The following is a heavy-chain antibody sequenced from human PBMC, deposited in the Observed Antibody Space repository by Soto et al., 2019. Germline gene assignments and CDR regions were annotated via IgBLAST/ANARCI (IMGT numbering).Heavy chain of an antibody. CDR3: ARDRSGWTQTNYFDY. CDR2: IWYDGSNK. J-gene: IGHJ4*02. CDR1: GFTFSSYG. D-gene: IGHD6-19*01. Sequence: PGGSLRLSCAASGFTFSSYGMHWVRQAPGKGLEWVAVIWYDGSNKYYADSVKGRFTISRDNSKNTLYLQMNSLRAEDTAVYYYARDRSGWTQTNYFDYWGQGTLVTVSS. V-gene: IGHV3-33*01.